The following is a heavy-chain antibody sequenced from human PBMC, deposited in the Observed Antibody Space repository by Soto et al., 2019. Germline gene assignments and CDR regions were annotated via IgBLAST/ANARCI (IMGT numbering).Heavy chain of an antibody. V-gene: IGHV4-59*11. CDR3: ARTTEKDGKEGLDY. CDR1: GGSFRDHY. Sequence: TSETLSLXCSVSGGSFRDHYWTWIRQPPGKGLEWIGYISYSGYTNYKPSLKSRLTMSVDMAKNQFSLKLNSLTAADTAVYYCARTTEKDGKEGLDYWGQGTLVTVSS. CDR2: ISYSGYT. D-gene: IGHD4-4*01. J-gene: IGHJ4*02.